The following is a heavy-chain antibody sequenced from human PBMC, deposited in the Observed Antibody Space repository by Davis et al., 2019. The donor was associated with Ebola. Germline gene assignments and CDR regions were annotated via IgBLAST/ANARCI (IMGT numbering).Heavy chain of an antibody. CDR1: GGSFSGYY. CDR2: INHSGST. D-gene: IGHD4-11*01. V-gene: IGHV4-34*01. J-gene: IGHJ4*02. Sequence: GSLRLSCAVYGGSFSGYYWSWIRQPPGKGLEWIGEINHSGSTNYNPSLKSRVTISVDTSKNQFSLKLSSVTAADTAVYYCARGPLQIFDYWGQGTLVTVSS. CDR3: ARGPLQIFDY.